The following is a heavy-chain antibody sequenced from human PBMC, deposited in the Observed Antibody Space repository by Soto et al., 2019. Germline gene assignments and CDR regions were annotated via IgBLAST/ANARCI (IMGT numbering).Heavy chain of an antibody. Sequence: GGSLRLSCAASGFTFSSYSMNWVRQAPGKGLEWVSYISSSSSTIYYADSVKGRFTISRDNAKNSLYLQMNSLRDEDTAVYYCARDWFSGTTSGYFDYWGQGTPVTVSS. J-gene: IGHJ4*02. D-gene: IGHD1-7*01. CDR1: GFTFSSYS. CDR3: ARDWFSGTTSGYFDY. V-gene: IGHV3-48*02. CDR2: ISSSSSTI.